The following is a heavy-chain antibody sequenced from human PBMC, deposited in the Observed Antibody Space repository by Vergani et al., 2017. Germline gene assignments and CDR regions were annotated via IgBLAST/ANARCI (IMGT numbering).Heavy chain of an antibody. J-gene: IGHJ4*02. CDR1: GGSFSGYY. V-gene: IGHV4-34*01. D-gene: IGHD2-15*01. CDR3: ARGRPRGLIVVVVAARSSFDY. Sequence: QVQLQQWGPGLLKPSETLSLTCAVYGGSFSGYYWSWIRQPPGKGLEWIGEIHHSGSTNYNPSLKSRVTLSVDTSKKQFSRKLSSVTAVDAAVYSCARGRPRGLIVVVVAARSSFDYWGQGTLVTVSS. CDR2: IHHSGST.